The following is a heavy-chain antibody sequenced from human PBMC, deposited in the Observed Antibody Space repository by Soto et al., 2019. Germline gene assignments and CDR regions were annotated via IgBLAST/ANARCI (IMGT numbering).Heavy chain of an antibody. CDR3: ARGGGVDIVATPGYYYYGMDV. D-gene: IGHD5-12*01. Sequence: ASVKVSCKASGYTFTSYGISWVRQAPGQGLEWMGWISAYNGNTNYAQKLQGRVTMTTDTSTSTAYMELRSLRSDDTAVYYCARGGGVDIVATPGYYYYGMDVWGQGTTVTVSS. V-gene: IGHV1-18*01. CDR2: ISAYNGNT. CDR1: GYTFTSYG. J-gene: IGHJ6*02.